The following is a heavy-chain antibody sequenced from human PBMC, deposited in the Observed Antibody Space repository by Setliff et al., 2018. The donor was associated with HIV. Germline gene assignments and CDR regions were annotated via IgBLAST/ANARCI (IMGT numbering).Heavy chain of an antibody. CDR3: ARDTLRHCFGVNCWGAFDM. CDR2: INPSGGST. D-gene: IGHD2-15*01. Sequence: ASVKVSCKASGYTFTSYYIHWVRQAPGQGLEWMGRINPSGGSTSYAQKFQGRVTMTRDTSISTAYMDLSSLRAEDTALYYCARDTLRHCFGVNCWGAFDMWGQGTMVTVSS. V-gene: IGHV1-46*01. J-gene: IGHJ3*02. CDR1: GYTFTSYY.